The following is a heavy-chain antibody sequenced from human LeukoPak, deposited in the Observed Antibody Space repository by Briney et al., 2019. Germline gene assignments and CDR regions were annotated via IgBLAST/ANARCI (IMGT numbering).Heavy chain of an antibody. J-gene: IGHJ6*02. CDR1: GYRSTSYW. V-gene: IGHV5-51*01. D-gene: IGHD2-2*01. CDR2: IYPGDSDT. CDR3: ARRPAATDYYYYGMDV. Sequence: GESLKISCQGSGYRSTSYWIGWVRQMPGKGLEWMGIIYPGDSDTRYSPSFQGQVTISADKSISTAYLQWSSLKASDTAMYYCARRPAATDYYYYGMDVWGQGTTVTVSS.